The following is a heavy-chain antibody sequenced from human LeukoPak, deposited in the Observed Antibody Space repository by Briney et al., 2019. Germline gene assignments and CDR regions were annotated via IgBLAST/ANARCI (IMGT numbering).Heavy chain of an antibody. J-gene: IGHJ4*02. CDR3: TRDPLAASAPGYFDS. V-gene: IGHV1-69*13. D-gene: IGHD6-13*01. CDR1: GGTFNNYA. CDR2: IIPIFGTA. Sequence: ALGKVSCKPSGGTFNNYAVAWVRQGPGQGLEWMGQIIPIFGTASNAPKFQGRVAITADELSTTGYKELSSLLSEDTAVYYCTRDPLAASAPGYFDSWGQGSLVTVSS.